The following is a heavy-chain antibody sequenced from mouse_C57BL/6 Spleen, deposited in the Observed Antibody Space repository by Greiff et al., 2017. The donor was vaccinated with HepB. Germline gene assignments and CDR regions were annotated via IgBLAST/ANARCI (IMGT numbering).Heavy chain of an antibody. J-gene: IGHJ2*01. Sequence: QVQLQQSGPELVKPGASVKISCKASGYAFSSSWMNWVKQRPGKGLEWIGRIYPGDGDTNYNGKFKGKATLTADKSSSTAYMQLSSLTSEDSAVYFCARSKLDYFDYWGQGTTLTVSS. D-gene: IGHD3-1*01. CDR3: ARSKLDYFDY. CDR1: GYAFSSSW. V-gene: IGHV1-82*01. CDR2: IYPGDGDT.